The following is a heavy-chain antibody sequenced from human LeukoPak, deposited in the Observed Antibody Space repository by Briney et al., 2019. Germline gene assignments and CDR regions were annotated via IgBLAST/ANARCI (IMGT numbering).Heavy chain of an antibody. Sequence: GGSLRLSCSASGFTFSSYAMHWVRQAPGKGLEYVSAISTNGGSTYYADSVKGRFTISRDNSKNTLYLQMSSLRAEDTAVYYCVKGDVYYNVSGSPPAWAKGTRLTVSS. V-gene: IGHV3-64D*09. D-gene: IGHD3-10*01. CDR2: ISTNGGST. CDR1: GFTFSSYA. CDR3: VKGDVYYNVSGSPPA. J-gene: IGHJ5*02.